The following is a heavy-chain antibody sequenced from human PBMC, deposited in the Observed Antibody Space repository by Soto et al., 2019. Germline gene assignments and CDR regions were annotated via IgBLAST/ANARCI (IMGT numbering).Heavy chain of an antibody. J-gene: IGHJ5*02. CDR2: INAHSGGT. Sequence: ASVKVSFKASLFSFTGYYIHCLRQAPGQGLEWMGWINAHSGGTEYAQKFQGRVTLTRDTSIATAYLTLTSLTSDDTALYYCAKDLTRQLAYWLDPWGQGTQVTVSS. CDR3: AKDLTRQLAYWLDP. D-gene: IGHD6-6*01. V-gene: IGHV1-2*02. CDR1: LFSFTGYY.